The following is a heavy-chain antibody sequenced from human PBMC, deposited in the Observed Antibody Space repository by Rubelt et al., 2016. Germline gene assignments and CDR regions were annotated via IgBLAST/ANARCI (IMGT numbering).Heavy chain of an antibody. CDR3: ARGDPDRGSRTVTLDY. Sequence: ESGPGLVKPSETLSLTCTVSGGSISSYYWSWIRQPAGKGLEWIGRIYTSGSTNYNPSHKSRVTMSVDTSKNQFSLTLSSVTAADTAVYYCARGDPDRGSRTVTLDYWGQGTLVTVSS. CDR2: IYTSGST. V-gene: IGHV4-4*07. CDR1: GGSISSYY. D-gene: IGHD4-17*01. J-gene: IGHJ4*02.